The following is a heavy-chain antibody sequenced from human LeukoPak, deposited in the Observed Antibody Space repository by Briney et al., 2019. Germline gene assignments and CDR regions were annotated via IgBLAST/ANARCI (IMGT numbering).Heavy chain of an antibody. CDR2: IWYDGSNK. J-gene: IGHJ3*02. Sequence: GRSLRLSCAASGVTFSSYGMHWVREAPGKGLEWVAGIWYDGSNKYYADSVKGRFTISRDKSKNTLYLQMNSLRAEDTAVYYCARGSIYYDSSGYYSFDAFDIWGQGTMVTVSS. V-gene: IGHV3-33*01. D-gene: IGHD3-22*01. CDR1: GVTFSSYG. CDR3: ARGSIYYDSSGYYSFDAFDI.